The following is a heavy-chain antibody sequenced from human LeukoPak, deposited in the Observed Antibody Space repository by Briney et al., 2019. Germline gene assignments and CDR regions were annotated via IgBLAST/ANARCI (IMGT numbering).Heavy chain of an antibody. CDR3: AREGTVTTRRVSYYGMDV. CDR1: GFTFSSYA. D-gene: IGHD4-17*01. Sequence: PGGSLRLSCAASGFTFSSYAMSWVRQAPGKGLEWVSYISSSGSTIYYADSVKGRFTISRDNAKNSLYLQMNSLRAEDTAVYYCAREGTVTTRRVSYYGMDVWGQGTTVTVSS. V-gene: IGHV3-48*04. CDR2: ISSSGSTI. J-gene: IGHJ6*02.